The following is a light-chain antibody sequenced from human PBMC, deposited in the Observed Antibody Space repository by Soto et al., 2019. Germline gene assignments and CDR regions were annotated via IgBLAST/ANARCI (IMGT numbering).Light chain of an antibody. CDR3: SSHTSSSTLVV. Sequence: QSALTQPASVSGSPGPSITISCTGTSSDIGDYNYVSWYQQHPGKAPKLMIYDVSNRPSGVSNRFSGSKSGNTASLTISGLQPEDEANYYCSSHTSSSTLVVFGGGTKLTVL. CDR1: SSDIGDYNY. J-gene: IGLJ2*01. V-gene: IGLV2-14*01. CDR2: DVS.